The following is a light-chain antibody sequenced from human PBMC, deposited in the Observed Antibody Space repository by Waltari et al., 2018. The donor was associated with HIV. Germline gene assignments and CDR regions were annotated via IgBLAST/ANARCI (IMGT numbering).Light chain of an antibody. V-gene: IGKV1-39*01. J-gene: IGKJ3*01. CDR3: QQSYTTSLT. CDR2: TAS. Sequence: DIQMTQSPSSLSASIGVRVTITCRARQSINIHLNWFQQKPGKAPKLLIYTASSLQSGVPARFSGSGSGTDFTLTISNLQPEDYATYYCQQSYTTSLTFGPGTKVDIK. CDR1: QSINIH.